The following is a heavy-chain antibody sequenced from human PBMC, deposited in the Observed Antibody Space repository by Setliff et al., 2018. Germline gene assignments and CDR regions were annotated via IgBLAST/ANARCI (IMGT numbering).Heavy chain of an antibody. V-gene: IGHV1-2*02. CDR1: GYTFTAYY. CDR3: ARDRDVSTIFGVVIPAASGLGY. D-gene: IGHD3-3*01. CDR2: INPDSGAT. J-gene: IGHJ4*02. Sequence: ASVKVSCKASGYTFTAYYMHWVRQAPGQGPEWLGWINPDSGATNFAQKFQGRVTMTRDTSTTTAYMDLNSLRSDDTATYFCARDRDVSTIFGVVIPAASGLGYWGQGTLVTVSS.